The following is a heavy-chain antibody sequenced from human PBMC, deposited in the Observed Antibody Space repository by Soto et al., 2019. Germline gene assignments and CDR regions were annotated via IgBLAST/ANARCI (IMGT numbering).Heavy chain of an antibody. CDR2: ISYDGSNK. CDR1: GFTFSSYG. V-gene: IGHV3-30*18. J-gene: IGHJ4*02. CDR3: AKGAYSSGWYPDY. D-gene: IGHD6-19*01. Sequence: GGSLRLSCAASGFTFSSYGMHWVRQAPGKGLEWVAVISYDGSNKYYADSVKGRFTISRDNSKNTLYLQMNSLRAEDTAVYYCAKGAYSSGWYPDYWGQGTLVTVSS.